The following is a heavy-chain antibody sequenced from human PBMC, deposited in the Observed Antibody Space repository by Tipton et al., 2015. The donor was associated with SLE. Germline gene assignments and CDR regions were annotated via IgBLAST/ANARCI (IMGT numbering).Heavy chain of an antibody. J-gene: IGHJ3*02. CDR1: GGSIRSSSYY. V-gene: IGHV4-39*07. CDR2: VYYSGCT. CDR3: ARDHEVAVAGPLSAFDI. D-gene: IGHD6-19*01. Sequence: TLSLTCTVSGGSIRSSSYYWGWIRQPPGNGLEWIGRVYYSGCTYYKPSLTSRVTLSVDTSKNQFSLKVSSVTAADTAVYYCARDHEVAVAGPLSAFDIWGQGTMVTVSS.